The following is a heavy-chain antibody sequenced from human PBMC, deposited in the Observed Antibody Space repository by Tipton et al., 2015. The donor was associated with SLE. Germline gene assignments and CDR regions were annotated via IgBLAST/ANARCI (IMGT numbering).Heavy chain of an antibody. V-gene: IGHV4-39*01. Sequence: TLSLTCTFSTDSISSNSFYWGWIRQPPGKGLEWIGSIYYSGSTYYNPSLKSRVTISLDTSKTQFSLNLSSVTAADTAVYYCARSAGYGSNWAHFDYWGQGTQVTVSS. CDR2: IYYSGST. D-gene: IGHD6-13*01. J-gene: IGHJ4*02. CDR3: ARSAGYGSNWAHFDY. CDR1: TDSISSNSFY.